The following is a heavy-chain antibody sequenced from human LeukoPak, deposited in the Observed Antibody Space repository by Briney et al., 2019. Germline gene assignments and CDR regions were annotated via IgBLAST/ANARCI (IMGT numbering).Heavy chain of an antibody. V-gene: IGHV3-33*08. CDR2: LVYDERN. J-gene: IGHJ4*02. CDR1: GFTFSSYW. CDR3: ARDLSAAYDF. D-gene: IGHD2-21*01. Sequence: QPGGSLRLSCAASGFTFSSYWMHWVRQAPGKGLEWVARLVYDERNDYANSVKGRFTISRDNSKNTLYLQMDNLRVDDTAVYYCARDLSAAYDFWGQGILVTVSS.